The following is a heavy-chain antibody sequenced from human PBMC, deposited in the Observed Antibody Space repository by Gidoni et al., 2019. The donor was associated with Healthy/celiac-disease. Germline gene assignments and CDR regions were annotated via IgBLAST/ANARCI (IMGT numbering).Heavy chain of an antibody. Sequence: QVQLQESGPGLVKPSQTLSLTCTVSGGSISSGSYYWSWIRQPAGKGLEWIGRIYTSGSTNYNPSLKSRVTISVDTSKNQFSLKLSSVTAADTAVYYCARDVAWGDLDYWGQGTLVTVSS. D-gene: IGHD3-16*01. V-gene: IGHV4-61*02. CDR2: IYTSGST. CDR3: ARDVAWGDLDY. CDR1: GGSISSGSYY. J-gene: IGHJ4*02.